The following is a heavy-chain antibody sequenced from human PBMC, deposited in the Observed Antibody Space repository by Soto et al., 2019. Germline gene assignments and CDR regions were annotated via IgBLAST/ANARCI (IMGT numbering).Heavy chain of an antibody. D-gene: IGHD3-3*01. CDR3: ATPYYDFWSGYPEYYFYY. CDR1: GFTFSSYS. V-gene: IGHV3-21*01. J-gene: IGHJ4*02. CDR2: ISSSSSYI. Sequence: GGSLRLYCAASGFTFSSYSMNWVRQAPGKGLEWVSSISSSSSYIYYADSVKGRFTISRDNAKNSLYLQMNSLRAEDTAVYYCATPYYDFWSGYPEYYFYYWGQGTLVTVSS.